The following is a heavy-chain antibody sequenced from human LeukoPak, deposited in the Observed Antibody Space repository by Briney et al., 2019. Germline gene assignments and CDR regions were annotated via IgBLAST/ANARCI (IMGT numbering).Heavy chain of an antibody. CDR2: IYYSGST. V-gene: IGHV4-39*01. J-gene: IGHJ6*02. CDR1: GGSISSSSYY. CDR3: ARGRQYYGMDV. Sequence: PSETLSLTCTVSGGSISSSSYYWGWIRQPPGKGLEWIGSIYYSGSTYYNPSLKSRVTISVDTSKNQFSLKLSSVTAADTTVYYCARGRQYYGMDVWGQGTTVTVSS.